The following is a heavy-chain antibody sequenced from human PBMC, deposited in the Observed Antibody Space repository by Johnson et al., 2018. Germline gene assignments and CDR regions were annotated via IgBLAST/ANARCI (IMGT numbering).Heavy chain of an antibody. D-gene: IGHD3-10*01. CDR1: GFSFSSHT. V-gene: IGHV3-23*04. CDR2: ISGTGGAT. J-gene: IGHJ3*01. CDR3: TRGLYEA. Sequence: VQLVQSGGGLVQPGGSLRLSCAASGFSFSSHTMNWVRQAPGKGLEWVSSISGTGGATHYSQSVRGRFTISRDNSNNTVSLQMNNLRAEDTAVYYCTRGLYEAWGQGTMVTVSS.